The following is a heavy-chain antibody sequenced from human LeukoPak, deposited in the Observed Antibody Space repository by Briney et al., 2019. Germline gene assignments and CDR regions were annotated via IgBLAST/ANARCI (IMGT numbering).Heavy chain of an antibody. D-gene: IGHD3/OR15-3a*01. J-gene: IGHJ4*02. V-gene: IGHV3-66*01. CDR2: IYSGGST. Sequence: GGSLRLSCAASGFTASSNYMSWVRQAPGKGLEWVSVIYSGGSTYYADSVKGRFTISRDNSKNTLYLQMNSLRAEDTAVYYCARDWTDGNYWGQGTLVTVSS. CDR3: ARDWTDGNY. CDR1: GFTASSNY.